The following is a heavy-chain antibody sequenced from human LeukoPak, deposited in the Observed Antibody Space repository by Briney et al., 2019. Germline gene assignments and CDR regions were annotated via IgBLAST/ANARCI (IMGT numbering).Heavy chain of an antibody. CDR2: INHSGST. J-gene: IGHJ4*02. CDR3: ARVVKEYCYDSSGYYVDY. Sequence: SETLSLTCAVYGGSFSGYYWRWIRQPPGKGLEWSGEINHSGSTNYTPSLKSRVTISVDTSKNQFSLKLSSVTAADTAVYYCARVVKEYCYDSSGYYVDYWGRGTLVSVSS. CDR1: GGSFSGYY. V-gene: IGHV4-34*01. D-gene: IGHD3-22*01.